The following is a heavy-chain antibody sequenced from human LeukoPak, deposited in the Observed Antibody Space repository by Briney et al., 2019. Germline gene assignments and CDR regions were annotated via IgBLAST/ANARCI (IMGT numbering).Heavy chain of an antibody. CDR3: ARGGILFLD. V-gene: IGHV3-7*01. D-gene: IGHD2/OR15-2a*01. Sequence: GGSLRLSCAASGFTFSTYSMGWVRQAPGKGLEWVASTSQDGGDKYYVDSVKGRFTISRDNAKNSLYLQMNSLRAEDTALYYCARGGILFLDWGQGTLVTVSS. CDR1: GFTFSTYS. CDR2: TSQDGGDK. J-gene: IGHJ4*02.